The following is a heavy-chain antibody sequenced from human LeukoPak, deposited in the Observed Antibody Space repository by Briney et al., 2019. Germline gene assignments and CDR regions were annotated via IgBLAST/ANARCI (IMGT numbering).Heavy chain of an antibody. CDR3: ARQNYDYPDF. V-gene: IGHV4-4*09. J-gene: IGHJ4*02. CDR1: GVSMSSYY. D-gene: IGHD3-16*01. Sequence: SETLSLTCTVSGVSMSSYYWGWIRQPPGKGLEWIGYISTSGSTNYNPTLKSRVSMSVDTSRGQLSLRLRSVTAADTAVYYCARQNYDYPDFWGPGTLVTVSS. CDR2: ISTSGST.